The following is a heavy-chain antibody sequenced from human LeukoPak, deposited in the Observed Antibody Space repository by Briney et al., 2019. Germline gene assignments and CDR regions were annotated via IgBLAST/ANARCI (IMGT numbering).Heavy chain of an antibody. Sequence: GGSLRLSCAASGFTFSSYWMHWVRQAPGKGLVWVSRINIDGSTSNYADSVKGRFTISRDNAKNTLYLQMNSLRVEDTAVYYCASDTVDTAVGIDYWGQGTLVTVSS. CDR1: GFTFSSYW. V-gene: IGHV3-74*01. D-gene: IGHD5-18*01. J-gene: IGHJ4*02. CDR2: INIDGSTS. CDR3: ASDTVDTAVGIDY.